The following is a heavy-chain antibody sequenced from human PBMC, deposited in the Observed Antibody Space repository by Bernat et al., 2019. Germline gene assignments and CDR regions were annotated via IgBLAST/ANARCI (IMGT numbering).Heavy chain of an antibody. V-gene: IGHV4-39*01. J-gene: IGHJ3*02. Sequence: QLQLQESGPGLVKPSETLSLTCTVSGVSITNNNYYWGWVRQPPGKGLEWVGSIYYSGSTYYNPSLKSRVTISVDTSKNQFSLKLSSVTAADTAVYYCARHSSDPLRAFDIWGQGTMVTVSS. CDR2: IYYSGST. CDR3: ARHSSDPLRAFDI. CDR1: GVSITNNNYY.